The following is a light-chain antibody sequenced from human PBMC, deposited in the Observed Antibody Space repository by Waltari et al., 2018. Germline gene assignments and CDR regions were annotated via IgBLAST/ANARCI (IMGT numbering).Light chain of an antibody. CDR2: GAS. V-gene: IGKV3-15*01. J-gene: IGKJ2*01. Sequence: EIVMTQSPATLSLSPGERATLSCRASQSVSNNLAWYQQNPGPAPRPLIYGASTRATGITARFSGSGSGTEFTLTISSLQSEDFAVYYCQKYNNWPPEYTFGQGTKLEIQ. CDR3: QKYNNWPPEYT. CDR1: QSVSNN.